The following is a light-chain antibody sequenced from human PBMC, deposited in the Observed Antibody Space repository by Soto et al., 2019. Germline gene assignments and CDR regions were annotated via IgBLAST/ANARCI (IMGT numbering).Light chain of an antibody. CDR2: KAS. Sequence: DIQRTQSPSTLSASVGDRVTITCRASQSISAWLAWYQQNPGKAPKLLIYKASTLESGVPSRFSGSGAGTEYTLTISSLQPDDFATYYCQQYNNYGSWTFGQGTKVETK. V-gene: IGKV1-5*03. J-gene: IGKJ1*01. CDR3: QQYNNYGSWT. CDR1: QSISAW.